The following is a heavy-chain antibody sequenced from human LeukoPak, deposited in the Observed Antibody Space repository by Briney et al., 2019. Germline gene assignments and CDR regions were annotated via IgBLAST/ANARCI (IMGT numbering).Heavy chain of an antibody. V-gene: IGHV3-23*01. Sequence: GGSLRLSCTASGFAFSVYAMSWLRQPPGKGLEWVSTINANSGTTSYAASVRGRFTISRDNSKNTLYLQLNTLRADDTATYYCARDLYFYGSGNFVPGLPDYWGQGTLVTVSS. J-gene: IGHJ4*02. CDR3: ARDLYFYGSGNFVPGLPDY. CDR2: INANSGTT. CDR1: GFAFSVYA. D-gene: IGHD3-10*01.